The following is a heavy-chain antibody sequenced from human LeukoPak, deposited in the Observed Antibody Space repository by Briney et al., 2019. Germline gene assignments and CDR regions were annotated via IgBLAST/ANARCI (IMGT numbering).Heavy chain of an antibody. J-gene: IGHJ4*02. CDR1: GFTFSNYA. D-gene: IGHD3-10*01. CDR3: GRPSMSRGIIRNHFDY. Sequence: GGSLRLSCAASGFTFSNYAMHWVRQAPGKGLEWVAVISYEGSNRHYADSVKGRFTISRDNSKDTLYLQMDSLRPEDTAVYYCGRPSMSRGIIRNHFDYWGQGTLVTVSS. CDR2: ISYEGSNR. V-gene: IGHV3-30-3*01.